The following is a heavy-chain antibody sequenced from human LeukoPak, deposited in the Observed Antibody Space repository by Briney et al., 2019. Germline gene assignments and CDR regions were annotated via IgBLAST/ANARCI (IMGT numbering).Heavy chain of an antibody. Sequence: PGGSLRLSCAASGFTFSSYGMHWVRQAPGKGLEWVAVISYDGSNKYYADSVKGRFTISRDNSKNTLYLQMNSLRAEDTAVYYCATTVPGPFDILGQGTMVTVSS. J-gene: IGHJ3*02. D-gene: IGHD4-17*01. CDR3: ATTVPGPFDI. V-gene: IGHV3-30*03. CDR2: ISYDGSNK. CDR1: GFTFSSYG.